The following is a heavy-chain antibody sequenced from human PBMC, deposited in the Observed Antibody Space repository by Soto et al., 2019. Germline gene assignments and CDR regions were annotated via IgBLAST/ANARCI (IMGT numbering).Heavy chain of an antibody. CDR2: ISSSSSYI. Sequence: GGSLRLSCAASGFTFSSYSMNWVRQAPGKGLEWVSSISSSSSYIYYADSVKGRFTISRDNAKNSLYLKMNSLRAKDPAVYYLARDRGNDYRNHDGFDPWGKGTLVTVS. CDR3: ARDRGNDYRNHDGFDP. CDR1: GFTFSSYS. V-gene: IGHV3-21*01. J-gene: IGHJ5*02. D-gene: IGHD4-4*01.